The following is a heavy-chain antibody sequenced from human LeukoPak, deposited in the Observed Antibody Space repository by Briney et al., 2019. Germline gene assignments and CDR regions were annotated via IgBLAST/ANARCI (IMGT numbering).Heavy chain of an antibody. CDR2: ISYDGSST. Sequence: GGSLRLSCAASGFTFNNYGMHWVRQAPGKGLEWVAIISYDGSSTYYADSVKGRFTISRDNSKNTLYLQMNSLRPEDTAVYYCAKAGTTGTTGDWFDPWGQGTLVTVS. J-gene: IGHJ5*02. CDR1: GFTFNNYG. V-gene: IGHV3-30*18. CDR3: AKAGTTGTTGDWFDP. D-gene: IGHD1-1*01.